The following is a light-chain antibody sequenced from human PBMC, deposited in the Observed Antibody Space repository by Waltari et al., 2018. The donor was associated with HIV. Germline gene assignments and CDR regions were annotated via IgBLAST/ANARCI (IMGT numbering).Light chain of an antibody. CDR1: NSDVGSYNY. Sequence: QSALTQPASVSGSPGQSITISCTGTNSDVGSYNYVSWYQQHPGKAPKLMIYEVSNRPSGVSNRFSGSKSGNTASLTISGLQAEDEADYYCSSYTSGTTLDVLFGGGTKLTVL. CDR2: EVS. CDR3: SSYTSGTTLDVL. J-gene: IGLJ2*01. V-gene: IGLV2-14*01.